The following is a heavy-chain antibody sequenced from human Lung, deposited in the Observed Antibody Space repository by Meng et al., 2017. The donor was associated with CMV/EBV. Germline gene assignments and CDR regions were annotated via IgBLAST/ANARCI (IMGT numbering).Heavy chain of an antibody. CDR1: GLTSGDPY. Sequence: GGSLRLXCELPGLTSGDPYMDWVRQAPGKGLEWVGGTKNKPNSYSTEYAASVKGRFTISRDNSKNTLYLQMDSLKTEETAVYLCIESMVGAAGRPPYLLEYWXQGTXVTVSS. CDR2: TKNKPNSYST. V-gene: IGHV3-72*01. D-gene: IGHD2-15*01. CDR3: IESMVGAAGRPPYLLEY. J-gene: IGHJ4*02.